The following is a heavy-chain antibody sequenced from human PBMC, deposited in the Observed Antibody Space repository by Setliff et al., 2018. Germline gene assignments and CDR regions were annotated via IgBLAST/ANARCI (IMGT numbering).Heavy chain of an antibody. CDR3: AREGSYYYFDY. J-gene: IGHJ4*02. CDR2: VIQDGAEK. Sequence: GSLRLSCAASGFSFTTYSMGWVRQAPGKGLEWVANVIQDGAEKYYVDSVKGRFTISRDNVQNSVTLQMNSLRAEDTAVYYCAREGSYYYFDYWGQGTLVTVSS. V-gene: IGHV3-7*03. D-gene: IGHD3-10*01. CDR1: GFSFTTYS.